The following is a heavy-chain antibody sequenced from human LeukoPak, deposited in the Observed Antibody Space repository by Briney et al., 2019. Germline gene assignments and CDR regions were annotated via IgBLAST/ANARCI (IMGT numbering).Heavy chain of an antibody. V-gene: IGHV3-64*02. CDR1: GFTFSGYA. J-gene: IGHJ6*03. Sequence: GGSLRLSCVASGFTFSGYAMQWVRQAPGKGLEWVSAISGVGATTNYADSVKGRFTISRDNSKNILYLQMGSLRIEDTAVYYCAREDGITGAPAYYYSIDVWGKGTTVTVSS. CDR3: AREDGITGAPAYYYSIDV. D-gene: IGHD1-20*01. CDR2: ISGVGATT.